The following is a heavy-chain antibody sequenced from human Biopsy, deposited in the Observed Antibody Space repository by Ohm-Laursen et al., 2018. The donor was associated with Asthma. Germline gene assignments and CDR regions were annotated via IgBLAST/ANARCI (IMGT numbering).Heavy chain of an antibody. D-gene: IGHD3-9*01. V-gene: IGHV1-3*04. CDR3: ARTYYDFLTGQVKDVFGV. J-gene: IGHJ3*01. CDR2: VNTGNGDT. Sequence: VASVKVSCKASGYNFISFAIHWVRQAPGQRLEWMGWVNTGNGDTKYSQKFQGRVTIIRDTSASTAYMELRSLRSEDTATYYCARTYYDFLTGQVKDVFGVWGQGTMVTVSS. CDR1: GYNFISFA.